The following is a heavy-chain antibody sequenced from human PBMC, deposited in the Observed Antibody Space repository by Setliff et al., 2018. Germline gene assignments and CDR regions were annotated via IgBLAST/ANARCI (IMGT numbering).Heavy chain of an antibody. CDR2: INAGNGYT. CDR1: GYTFSANA. CDR3: ARGPLDFVVTPAAAKFDY. V-gene: IGHV1-3*01. Sequence: ASVKVSCKASGYTFSANAIHWVRQAPGQRLEWMGWINAGNGYTKYSQKFQGRVTMTTDTSTSTAYMELRSLRSDDTAVYYCARGPLDFVVTPAAAKFDYWGQGTLVTVSS. D-gene: IGHD2-2*01. J-gene: IGHJ4*02.